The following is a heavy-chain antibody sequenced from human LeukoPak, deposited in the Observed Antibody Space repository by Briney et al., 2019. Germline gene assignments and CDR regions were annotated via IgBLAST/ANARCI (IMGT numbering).Heavy chain of an antibody. J-gene: IGHJ6*02. CDR1: GFTFSSYA. D-gene: IGHD2-2*01. V-gene: IGHV3-23*01. Sequence: GGSLRLSCAASGFTFSSYAMSWVRQAPGKGLEWVSGISGSGVNRYYADSVKGRFTISRDNSKNTLYLQMNSLRAEDTAVYYCAKDPYCSSTSCYSYYYYGMDVWGQGTTVTVSS. CDR2: ISGSGVNR. CDR3: AKDPYCSSTSCYSYYYYGMDV.